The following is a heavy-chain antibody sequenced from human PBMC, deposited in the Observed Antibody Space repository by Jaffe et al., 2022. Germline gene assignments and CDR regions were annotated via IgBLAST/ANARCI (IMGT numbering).Heavy chain of an antibody. CDR3: TRDLRDIVVVPAARAFDY. CDR2: IRSKAYGGTT. Sequence: EVQLVESGGGLVQPGRSLRLSCTASGFTFGDYAMSWFRQAPGKGLEWVGFIRSKAYGGTTEYAASVKGRFTISRDDSKSIAYLQMNSLKTEDTAVYYCTRDLRDIVVVPAARAFDYWGQGTLVTVSS. V-gene: IGHV3-49*03. CDR1: GFTFGDYA. D-gene: IGHD2-2*01. J-gene: IGHJ4*02.